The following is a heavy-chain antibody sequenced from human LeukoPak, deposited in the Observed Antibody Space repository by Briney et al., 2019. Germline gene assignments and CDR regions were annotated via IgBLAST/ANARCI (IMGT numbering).Heavy chain of an antibody. CDR3: ARDYIVVAPAALRRYYYYYMDV. Sequence: SQTLSLTCTVSGGSISSGDYYWSWIRQPPGKGLEWIGYIYYSGSTYYNPSLKSRVTISVDTSKNQFSLKLSSVTAADTAVYYCARDYIVVAPAALRRYYYYYMDVWGKGTTVTVSS. D-gene: IGHD2-2*01. V-gene: IGHV4-30-4*08. J-gene: IGHJ6*03. CDR2: IYYSGST. CDR1: GGSISSGDYY.